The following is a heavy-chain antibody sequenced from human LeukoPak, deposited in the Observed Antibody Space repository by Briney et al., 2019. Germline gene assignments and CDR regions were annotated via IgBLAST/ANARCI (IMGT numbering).Heavy chain of an antibody. J-gene: IGHJ3*02. V-gene: IGHV4-4*09. Sequence: PSETLSLTCTVSGDSITSHYWSWLRQPPGKGLEWIGYISDSGSTYYMASLKSRVTVSADTSKNQFSLKLRSVTAADTALYYCAGLLLQPWSFDIWGRGAMVTVFS. D-gene: IGHD1-26*01. CDR2: ISDSGST. CDR3: AGLLLQPWSFDI. CDR1: GDSITSHY.